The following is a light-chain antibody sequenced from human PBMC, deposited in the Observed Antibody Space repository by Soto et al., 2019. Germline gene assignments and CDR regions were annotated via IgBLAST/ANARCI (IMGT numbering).Light chain of an antibody. V-gene: IGKV1-39*01. CDR3: QQSYSTSWT. CDR2: AAS. Sequence: DIHMTQSPSTLSASVGDRVTITFRSSQSISRWLAWDQQKSGKAPKVLIYAASTLQSGVPSRFSGSGSGTDFTLTISSLQPADFATYYCQQSYSTSWTFGQGTKVDI. CDR1: QSISRW. J-gene: IGKJ1*01.